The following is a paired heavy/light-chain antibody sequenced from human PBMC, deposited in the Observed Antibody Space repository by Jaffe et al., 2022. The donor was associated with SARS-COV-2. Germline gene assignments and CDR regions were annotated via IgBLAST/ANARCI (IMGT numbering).Heavy chain of an antibody. Sequence: QLQLQESGPGLVKPSETLSLTCTVSGGSINTNSYYWAWIRQPPGKGLELIGTIYYNGNTYYNSSLKSRVTISLDTSKNQFSLKLNSVTAADTAVYYCASPNWASPFDYWGQGILVTVSS. CDR2: IYYNGNT. CDR1: GGSINTNSYY. J-gene: IGHJ4*02. V-gene: IGHV4-39*01. CDR3: ASPNWASPFDY. D-gene: IGHD7-27*01.
Light chain of an antibody. CDR2: DVS. V-gene: IGLV2-14*03. CDR3: SSYRSSSTLEG. CDR1: NSVIASYNF. Sequence: QSALTQPASVSGSPGQSITISCTETNSVIASYNFISWYQHHPGEAPKLILYDVSNRPSGVSDRFSGSKSGNTASLTISGLQPEDEADYYCSSYRSSSTLEGFGGGTKLTVL. J-gene: IGLJ3*02.